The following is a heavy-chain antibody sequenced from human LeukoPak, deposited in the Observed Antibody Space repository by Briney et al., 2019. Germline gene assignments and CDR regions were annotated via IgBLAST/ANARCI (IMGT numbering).Heavy chain of an antibody. Sequence: GGSLRLSCAASGFTFSSYAMSWVRQAPGKGLEWVSAISGSGGSTYYADSVKGRFTISRDNSKDTIYLQMDSLRAEDTAIYYCARDYWWNYDYWGQGTLVTVSS. CDR1: GFTFSSYA. V-gene: IGHV3-23*01. CDR2: ISGSGGST. CDR3: ARDYWWNYDY. J-gene: IGHJ4*02. D-gene: IGHD1-7*01.